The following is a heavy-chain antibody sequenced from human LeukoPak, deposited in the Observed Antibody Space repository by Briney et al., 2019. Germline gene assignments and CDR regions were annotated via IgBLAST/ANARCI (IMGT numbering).Heavy chain of an antibody. Sequence: TSETLSLTCTVSGGSISSYYWSWIRQPAGKGLEWIGRIYTSGSTNYNPSLKSRVTMSVDTSKNQFSLKLSSVTAADTAVYYCARDATYYDFWSGPPDSVDYYYGMDVWGQGTTVTVSS. CDR3: ARDATYYDFWSGPPDSVDYYYGMDV. CDR1: GGSISSYY. CDR2: IYTSGST. V-gene: IGHV4-4*07. J-gene: IGHJ6*02. D-gene: IGHD3-3*01.